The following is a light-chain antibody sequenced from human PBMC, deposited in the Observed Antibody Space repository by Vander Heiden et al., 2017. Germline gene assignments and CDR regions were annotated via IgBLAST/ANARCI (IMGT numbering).Light chain of an antibody. Sequence: TGDRVTITCRASQGISSYLAWYQQKPGKAPKLLIYAASTLQSGVPSRFSGSGSGTDFTLTISCRQSEDFATYYCQQYDSYPPFTFGHGTKVDIK. V-gene: IGKV1-8*01. CDR2: AAS. CDR1: QGISSY. J-gene: IGKJ3*01. CDR3: QQYDSYPPFT.